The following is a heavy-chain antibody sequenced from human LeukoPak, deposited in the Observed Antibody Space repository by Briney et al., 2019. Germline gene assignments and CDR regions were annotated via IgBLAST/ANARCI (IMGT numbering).Heavy chain of an antibody. J-gene: IGHJ4*02. CDR2: ISYDGSNK. Sequence: QSGGSLRLSCAASGFTFSSYAMHWVRQAPGKGLEWVAVISYDGSNKYYAGSVKGRFTISRDNSKNTLYPQMNSLRAEDTAVYYCARELDCSGGSCSFFDYWGQGTLVTVSS. CDR3: ARELDCSGGSCSFFDY. CDR1: GFTFSSYA. D-gene: IGHD2-15*01. V-gene: IGHV3-30*04.